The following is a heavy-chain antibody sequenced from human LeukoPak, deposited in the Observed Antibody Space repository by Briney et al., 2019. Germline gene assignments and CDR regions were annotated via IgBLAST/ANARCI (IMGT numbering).Heavy chain of an antibody. V-gene: IGHV4-39*07. J-gene: IGHJ4*02. CDR3: ARDQRVGIAVARPSGYFDY. D-gene: IGHD6-19*01. Sequence: KASETLSLTCTVSGGSISSSSYYWGWIRQPPGKGLEWIGSIYYSGSTYYNPSLKSRVTISVDTSKNQFSLKLSSVTAADTAVYYCARDQRVGIAVARPSGYFDYWGQGTLVTVSS. CDR1: GGSISSSSYY. CDR2: IYYSGST.